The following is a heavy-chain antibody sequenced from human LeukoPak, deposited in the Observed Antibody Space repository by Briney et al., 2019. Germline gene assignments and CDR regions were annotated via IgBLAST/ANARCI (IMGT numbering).Heavy chain of an antibody. CDR3: ARVVDGYDSGGFSWFDY. J-gene: IGHJ4*02. D-gene: IGHD3-22*01. Sequence: PGGSLRLSCAASGFTFSSSWMHWVRQGPGKGLEWVSRVNGDGSRTTYADSVKGRFTISRDNAKNTLYLQMNSLRAEDTAVYYCARVVDGYDSGGFSWFDYWGQGTPVAVSS. CDR1: GFTFSSSW. CDR2: VNGDGSRT. V-gene: IGHV3-74*03.